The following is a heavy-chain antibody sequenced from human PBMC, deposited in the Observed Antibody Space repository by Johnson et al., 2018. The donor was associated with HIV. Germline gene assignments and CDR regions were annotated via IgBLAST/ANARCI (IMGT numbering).Heavy chain of an antibody. CDR3: AKSPAKDHGGNSGASDI. CDR2: IWYDGNNK. CDR1: GFTFSSYG. J-gene: IGHJ3*02. D-gene: IGHD4-23*01. Sequence: QVQLVESGGGVVQPGKSLRLSCAASGFTFSSYGMHWVRQTPGKGLQWVANIWYDGNNKYYADSVKGRFTVSRDNSKNTLYLQMNSLRAEDTAIYYCAKSPAKDHGGNSGASDIWGQGTMVTVSS. V-gene: IGHV3-33*06.